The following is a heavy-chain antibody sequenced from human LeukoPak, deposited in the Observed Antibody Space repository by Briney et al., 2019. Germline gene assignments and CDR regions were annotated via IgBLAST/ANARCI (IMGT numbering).Heavy chain of an antibody. CDR2: MDSDGSYT. CDR1: GFTFRNSW. D-gene: IGHD3-10*01. CDR3: ARDGYGSVDY. J-gene: IGHJ4*02. V-gene: IGHV3-74*01. Sequence: GGSLRLSCAASGFTFRNSWMHWVRQAPGKGLVWVSRMDSDGSYTSYADSVQGRFTISRDNAKNTLYLQMNSLRVEDTAVYYCARDGYGSVDYWGQGTLVTVSS.